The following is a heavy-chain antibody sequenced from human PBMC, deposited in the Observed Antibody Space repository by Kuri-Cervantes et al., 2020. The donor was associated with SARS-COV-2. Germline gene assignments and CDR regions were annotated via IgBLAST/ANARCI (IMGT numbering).Heavy chain of an antibody. Sequence: ASVKVSCKVSGYTLTELSMHWVRQAPGKGLEWMGGFDPEDGETIYAQKFQGRVTMTEDTSTDTAHMELSSLRFEDTAVYYCATGVPTRLFGEELKNDAFDIWGQGTTVTVSS. D-gene: IGHD3-10*01. CDR2: FDPEDGET. V-gene: IGHV1-24*01. J-gene: IGHJ3*02. CDR3: ATGVPTRLFGEELKNDAFDI. CDR1: GYTLTELS.